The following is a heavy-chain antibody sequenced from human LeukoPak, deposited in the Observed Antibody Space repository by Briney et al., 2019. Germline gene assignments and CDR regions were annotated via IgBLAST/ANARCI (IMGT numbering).Heavy chain of an antibody. Sequence: SVKVSCKASGGTFSSYAISWVRQAPGQGLEWMGGIIPIFGTANYAQKFQGRVTITANKSTSTAYMELSSLRSEDTAVYYCARHEQQDFEYVNWLWGYGMDVWAKGPRSPSPQ. J-gene: IGHJ6*04. CDR2: IIPIFGTA. D-gene: IGHD3-9*01. V-gene: IGHV1-69*06. CDR3: ARHEQQDFEYVNWLWGYGMDV. CDR1: GGTFSSYA.